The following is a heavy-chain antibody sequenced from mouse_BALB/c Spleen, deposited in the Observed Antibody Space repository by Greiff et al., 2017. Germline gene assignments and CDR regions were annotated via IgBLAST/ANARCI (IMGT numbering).Heavy chain of an antibody. CDR2: IRSKSNNYAT. V-gene: IGHV10-1*02. Sequence: EADGGLVQPKGSLKLSCAASGFTFNTYAMNWVRQAPGKGLEWVARIRSKSNNYATYYADSVKDRFTISRDDSQSMLYLQMNNLKTEDTAMYYCVGDYDGGWYFDVWGAGTTVTVSS. J-gene: IGHJ1*01. CDR1: GFTFNTYA. CDR3: VGDYDGGWYFDV. D-gene: IGHD2-12*01.